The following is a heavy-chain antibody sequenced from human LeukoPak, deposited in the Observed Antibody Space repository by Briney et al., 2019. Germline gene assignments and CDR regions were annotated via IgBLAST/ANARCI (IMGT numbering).Heavy chain of an antibody. Sequence: GGSLRLSCAASGFTFSSYEMNWVRQAPGKGLEWVSYISSSGSTIYYADSVKGRFTISRDNAKNSLYLQMNSLRAEDTAVYYCARAWDCSSTSCYTEYYYGMDVWGQGTTVTVSS. D-gene: IGHD2-2*02. J-gene: IGHJ6*02. CDR1: GFTFSSYE. CDR3: ARAWDCSSTSCYTEYYYGMDV. CDR2: ISSSGSTI. V-gene: IGHV3-48*03.